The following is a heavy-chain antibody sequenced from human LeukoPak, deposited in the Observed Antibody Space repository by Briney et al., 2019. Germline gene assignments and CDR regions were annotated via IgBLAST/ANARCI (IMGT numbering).Heavy chain of an antibody. J-gene: IGHJ3*02. CDR3: AKDAGGSGYLTDAFDT. Sequence: PGGSLRLSCAASGFTFSSYGMHWVRQAPGKGLEWVAVISYDGSNKYYADSVKGRFTISRDNSKNTLYLQMNSLRAEDTAVYYCAKDAGGSGYLTDAFDTWGQGTMVTVSS. CDR1: GFTFSSYG. CDR2: ISYDGSNK. D-gene: IGHD3-22*01. V-gene: IGHV3-30*18.